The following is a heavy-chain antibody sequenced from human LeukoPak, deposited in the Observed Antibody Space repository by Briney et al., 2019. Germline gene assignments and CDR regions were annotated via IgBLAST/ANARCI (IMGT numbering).Heavy chain of an antibody. Sequence: ASVKVSCKASGGTFSSYAISWVRQAPGQGLEWMGGIIPIFGTANYAQKFQGRVTITTDESTSAAHMELSSLRSEDTAVYYCARSYSSSSLDYWGQGTLVTVSS. CDR3: ARSYSSSSLDY. D-gene: IGHD6-6*01. J-gene: IGHJ4*02. CDR1: GGTFSSYA. V-gene: IGHV1-69*05. CDR2: IIPIFGTA.